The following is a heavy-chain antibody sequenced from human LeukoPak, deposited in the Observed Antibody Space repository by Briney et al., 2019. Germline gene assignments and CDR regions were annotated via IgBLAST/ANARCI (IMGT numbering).Heavy chain of an antibody. D-gene: IGHD6-13*01. V-gene: IGHV3-48*01. Sequence: GGSLTLSCPAFGFTFSTYSMNWVRQAPGKGRGWVSYISSISSNIYYADSVKDRFTIYRDNPKNSPYLQMNSLRAEDTAVYYFAGIPLYTRSYHFGYWGQGTLVTVSS. CDR3: AGIPLYTRSYHFGY. J-gene: IGHJ4*02. CDR1: GFTFSTYS. CDR2: ISSISSNI.